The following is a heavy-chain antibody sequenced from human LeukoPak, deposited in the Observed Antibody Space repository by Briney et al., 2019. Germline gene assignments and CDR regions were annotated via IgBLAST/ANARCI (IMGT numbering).Heavy chain of an antibody. D-gene: IGHD2-15*01. CDR1: GYTFTGYY. J-gene: IGHJ5*02. Sequence: GASVKVSCKASGYTFTGYYMHWVRQAPGQGLEWMGWINPNSGGTNYAQKFQGRVTMTRDTSISTAYMELSRLRSDDTAVYYCARDWASCSGGSCYFWFDPWGQGTLVTVSS. V-gene: IGHV1-2*02. CDR2: INPNSGGT. CDR3: ARDWASCSGGSCYFWFDP.